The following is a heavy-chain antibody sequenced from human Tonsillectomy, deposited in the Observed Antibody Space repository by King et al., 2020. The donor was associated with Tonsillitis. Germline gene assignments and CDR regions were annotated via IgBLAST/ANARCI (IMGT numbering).Heavy chain of an antibody. D-gene: IGHD3-22*01. V-gene: IGHV5-51*01. CDR1: GYSFSSFW. CDR2: IYPGDSDT. CDR3: ARRKTRLVVAHDALDI. J-gene: IGHJ3*02. Sequence: QLVQSSAEVKKPGESLRISCKASGYSFSSFWVGWVRQMPGKGLEWMGIIYPGDSDTRYSPSFQGQVIISADRSISTAYLQWHSLKASDTAMYYCARRKTRLVVAHDALDIWGKGTMVTVSP.